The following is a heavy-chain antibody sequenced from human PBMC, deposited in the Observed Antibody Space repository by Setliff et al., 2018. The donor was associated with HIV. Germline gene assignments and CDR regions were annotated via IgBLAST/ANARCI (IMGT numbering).Heavy chain of an antibody. CDR3: ARVVVPAAMCDY. CDR1: GYTFTSYG. Sequence: ASVKVSCKASGYTFTSYGISWVRQAPGQGLEWMGWISAYSGSTNYNPSLKSRVTISVDTSKNQFSLKLSSVTAADTAVYYCARVVVPAAMCDYWGQGTLVTSPQ. CDR2: ISAYSGST. V-gene: IGHV1-18*01. D-gene: IGHD2-2*01. J-gene: IGHJ4*02.